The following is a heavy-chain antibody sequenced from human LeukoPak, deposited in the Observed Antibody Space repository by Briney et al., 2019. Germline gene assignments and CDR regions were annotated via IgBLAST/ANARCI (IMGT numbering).Heavy chain of an antibody. Sequence: GGSLRLSCAASGFTVSSNYMSWVRQAPGKGLEWVSVIYSGGSTYYADSVKGRFTISRDNSKNTLYLQMNSLRAEDTAVYYCARALVRSGSYLFDYWGQGTLVTVSS. CDR3: ARALVRSGSYLFDY. CDR2: IYSGGST. J-gene: IGHJ4*02. CDR1: GFTVSSNY. V-gene: IGHV3-66*01. D-gene: IGHD1-26*01.